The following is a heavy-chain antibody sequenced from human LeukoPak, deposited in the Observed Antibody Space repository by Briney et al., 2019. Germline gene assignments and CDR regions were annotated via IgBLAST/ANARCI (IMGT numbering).Heavy chain of an antibody. V-gene: IGHV4-59*11. CDR3: ARELYHFDR. J-gene: IGHJ4*02. Sequence: SGTLPLTCSVSGGSIRNHHWTWIRQSPGKGLEWIGHVFFTEGTNYSPSLRGRITISADRSKNQIYLKLGSVTAADTAVYYCARELYHFDRWGQGALVTVSS. CDR1: GGSIRNHH. D-gene: IGHD2-8*01. CDR2: VFFTEGT.